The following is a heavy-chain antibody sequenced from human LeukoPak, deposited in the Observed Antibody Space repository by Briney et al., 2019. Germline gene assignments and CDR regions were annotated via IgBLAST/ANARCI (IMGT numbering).Heavy chain of an antibody. CDR1: GYTFTSYD. CDR2: MNPNSGNT. Sequence: ASVKVSCKASGYTFTSYDINWVRQATGQGLEWMGWMNPNSGNTGYAQKFQGRVTMTRSTSISTAYMELSSLRSEDTAVYYCARVGRVAGRSRLAPYYYYYYMDVWGKGTTVTISS. CDR3: ARVGRVAGRSRLAPYYYYYYMDV. V-gene: IGHV1-8*01. J-gene: IGHJ6*03. D-gene: IGHD6-19*01.